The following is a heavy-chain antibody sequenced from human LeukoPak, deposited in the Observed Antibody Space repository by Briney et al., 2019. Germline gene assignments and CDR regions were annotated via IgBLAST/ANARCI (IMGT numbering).Heavy chain of an antibody. J-gene: IGHJ4*02. V-gene: IGHV3-21*01. D-gene: IGHD2-2*01. CDR3: ARDGRYCSSTSCPLTFDY. CDR1: GFTFSSYS. Sequence: GGSLRLSCAASGFTFSSYSMNWVRQAPGKGLEWVSSISSSSSYIYYADSVKGRFTISRDNAKNSLYLQMNSLRAEDTAVYYCARDGRYCSSTSCPLTFDYWGQGTLVTVFS. CDR2: ISSSSSYI.